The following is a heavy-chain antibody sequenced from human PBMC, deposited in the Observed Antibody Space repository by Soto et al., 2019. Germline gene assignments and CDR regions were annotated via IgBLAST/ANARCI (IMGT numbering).Heavy chain of an antibody. CDR2: ISGSDDST. D-gene: IGHD6-6*01. J-gene: IGHJ4*02. Sequence: EVQLLESGGGLVQPGESLRLSCAASGFTFSSYDMSWVRQAPGKGLEWVSVISGSDDSTYYADSVKGRFTISSDNSKNTLYLQMNSLRAEDTAVYYCAKRSSSSTFDYWGQGTLVTVSS. V-gene: IGHV3-23*01. CDR3: AKRSSSSTFDY. CDR1: GFTFSSYD.